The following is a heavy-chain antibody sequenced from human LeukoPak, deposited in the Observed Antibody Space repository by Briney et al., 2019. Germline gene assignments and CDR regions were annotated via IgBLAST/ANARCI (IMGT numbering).Heavy chain of an antibody. V-gene: IGHV1-3*01. J-gene: IGHJ4*02. Sequence: ASVKVSCKASGYTFTSYAMHWVRQAPGQRLEWMGRINAGNGNTKYSQNFQGRVTLTRDTSASTAYMELSSLRSEDTAVFYCAREMNRGRGVIKGPYYFDYWGQGTLVTVSS. CDR1: GYTFTSYA. CDR3: AREMNRGRGVIKGPYYFDY. CDR2: INAGNGNT. D-gene: IGHD3-10*01.